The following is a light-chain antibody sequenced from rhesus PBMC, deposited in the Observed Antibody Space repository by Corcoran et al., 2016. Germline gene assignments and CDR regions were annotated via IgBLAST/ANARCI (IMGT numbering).Light chain of an antibody. V-gene: IGKV3-24*01. CDR3: LQHSNWPHT. CDR2: GAS. CDR1: QSVSSS. J-gene: IGKJ4*01. Sequence: EIVMTQSPATLSLSPGERATLSCRASQSVSSSLAWYQQKPGQAPRLLIYGASSRATGLPDRFSGRGSGTDFTLTISSLEPEDVAVYYCLQHSNWPHTFGGGTKVELK.